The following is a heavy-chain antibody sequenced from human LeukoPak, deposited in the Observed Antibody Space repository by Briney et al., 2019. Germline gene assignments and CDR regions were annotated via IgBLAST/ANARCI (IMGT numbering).Heavy chain of an antibody. J-gene: IGHJ4*02. V-gene: IGHV1-46*01. CDR3: ARDQVGIWFGELLGKFFLGY. CDR1: GYTFTSYY. CDR2: INPSGGST. Sequence: GASVKVSCKASGYTFTSYYMHWVRQAPGQGLEWMGVINPSGGSTSYAQKFQGRVTMTRDTSTSTAYMELSSLRSEDTAVYYCARDQVGIWFGELLGKFFLGYWGQGTLVTVSS. D-gene: IGHD3-10*01.